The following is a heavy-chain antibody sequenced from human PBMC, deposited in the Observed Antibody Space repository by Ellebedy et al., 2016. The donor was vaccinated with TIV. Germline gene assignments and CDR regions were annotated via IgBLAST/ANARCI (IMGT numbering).Heavy chain of an antibody. D-gene: IGHD1-26*01. V-gene: IGHV4-34*01. CDR3: ARGIVTLQPLKYFDS. Sequence: SETLSLXXAVYGGSFSGYYWSWIRQPPGKSLEWIGEVNHSGGASYNPSLKSRVTLSVDTSKNQFSLRVNSVTAADTAMYYCARGIVTLQPLKYFDSWGRGTQVIVSS. J-gene: IGHJ4*02. CDR1: GGSFSGYY. CDR2: VNHSGGA.